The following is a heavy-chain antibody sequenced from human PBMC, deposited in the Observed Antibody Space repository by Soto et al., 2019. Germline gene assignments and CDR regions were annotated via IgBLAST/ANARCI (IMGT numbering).Heavy chain of an antibody. CDR2: ILSDEINK. CDR1: GFTFSNYA. D-gene: IGHD2-8*02. Sequence: QVQLVESGGGVVQPGRSLRLSCAASGFTFSNYAMHWVRQGPGKGLEWVAAILSDEINKYSADSVKGRFTISRDNSKNTLYLQMNTLRPEDKAGYYCDILATSGGGDAFDIWCQWTMVTVSS. V-gene: IGHV3-30-3*01. J-gene: IGHJ3*02. CDR3: DILATSGGGDAFDI.